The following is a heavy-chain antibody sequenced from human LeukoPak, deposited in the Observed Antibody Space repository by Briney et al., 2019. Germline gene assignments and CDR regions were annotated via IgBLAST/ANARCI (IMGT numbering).Heavy chain of an antibody. D-gene: IGHD2-15*01. V-gene: IGHV1-24*01. CDR2: FDPEDGET. CDR1: GYTLTELS. CDR3: ATRLLGGKDFDY. Sequence: ASVKVSCKVSGYTLTELSMHWVRQAPGKGLEWMGGFDPEDGETIYAQKFQGRVTMTEDTSTDTAYMELSSLRSEDTAVYYCATRLLGGKDFDYWGQGTLVTVSS. J-gene: IGHJ4*02.